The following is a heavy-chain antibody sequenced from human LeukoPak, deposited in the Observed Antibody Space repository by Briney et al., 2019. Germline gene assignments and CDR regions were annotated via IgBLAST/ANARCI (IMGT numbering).Heavy chain of an antibody. CDR3: ARYNSAWKTDDY. V-gene: IGHV3-7*03. J-gene: IGHJ4*02. D-gene: IGHD6-19*01. Sequence: PGGSLRLSCAASGLNLDMYWLTWVRQAPGKGLEWVANIKQDGSDKYYAGSVKGRFTISRDNAKNSLYLQMNSLRAEDTAVYFCARYNSAWKTDDYWGQGTLVTVSS. CDR1: GLNLDMYW. CDR2: IKQDGSDK.